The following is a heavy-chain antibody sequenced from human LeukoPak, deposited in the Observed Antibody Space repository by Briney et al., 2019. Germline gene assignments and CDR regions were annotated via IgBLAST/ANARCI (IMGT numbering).Heavy chain of an antibody. Sequence: ASVKVSCKASGYTFTSYGISWVRQAPGQGLEWMGWISAYNGNTNYAQKLQGRVTMTTDTSTSTAYMELRSLRSDDTAVYYCARAAYYYDSSGYSKWFDPWGQGTLVTVSS. V-gene: IGHV1-18*01. J-gene: IGHJ5*02. D-gene: IGHD3-22*01. CDR3: ARAAYYYDSSGYSKWFDP. CDR2: ISAYNGNT. CDR1: GYTFTSYG.